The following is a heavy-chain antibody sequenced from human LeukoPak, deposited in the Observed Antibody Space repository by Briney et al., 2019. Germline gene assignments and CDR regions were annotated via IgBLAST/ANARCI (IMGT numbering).Heavy chain of an antibody. V-gene: IGHV3-30*18. CDR1: GFTFRSYA. Sequence: GGSLRLSCAASGFTFRSYAMHWVRQAPGKGLEWVAVISYDGSNKYFGDSVKGRFTISRDNSKNTLYPQMDSPRAEDTAIYYCAKAVTSDYHSLYYNYYMDVWGKGTTVTVSS. J-gene: IGHJ6*03. CDR2: ISYDGSNK. D-gene: IGHD3-10*01. CDR3: AKAVTSDYHSLYYNYYMDV.